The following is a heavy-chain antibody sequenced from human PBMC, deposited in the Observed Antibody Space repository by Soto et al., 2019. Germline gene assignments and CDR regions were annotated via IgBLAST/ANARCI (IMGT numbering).Heavy chain of an antibody. CDR3: ARRYGPGFDY. Sequence: QVQLQESGPGLVKPSETLSLTCTVSGGSISSYYWSWIRQPPGKELEWIGYINYSGSTNYNPSLKSRVTISVDTSKNQFSLKLSSVTAADTAVYYCARRYGPGFDYWGQGTLVTVSS. CDR2: INYSGST. J-gene: IGHJ4*02. CDR1: GGSISSYY. V-gene: IGHV4-59*08. D-gene: IGHD4-17*01.